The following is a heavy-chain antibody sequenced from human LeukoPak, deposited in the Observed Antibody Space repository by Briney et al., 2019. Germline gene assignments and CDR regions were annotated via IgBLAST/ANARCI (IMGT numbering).Heavy chain of an antibody. V-gene: IGHV3-23*01. CDR1: GFSFSSYA. CDR2: ISGSGGST. J-gene: IGHJ3*02. CDR3: AKVAAVFGVGSAFDI. Sequence: GGSLRLSCAASGFSFSSYAMSWVRQAPGKGLEWVSGISGSGGSTYYADSVKGRFTISRDNSKNTLYLQMNSLRAEDTAVYYCAKVAAVFGVGSAFDIWGQGTMVTVSS. D-gene: IGHD3-3*01.